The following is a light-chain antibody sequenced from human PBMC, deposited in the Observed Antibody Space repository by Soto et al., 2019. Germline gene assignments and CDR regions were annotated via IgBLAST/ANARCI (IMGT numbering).Light chain of an antibody. CDR3: QQYTNSRWT. J-gene: IGKJ1*01. V-gene: IGKV3-20*01. CDR1: QTVDYNY. Sequence: ETVLTQSRGTLSLSPGERVTLSCWASQTVDYNYFAWYQQRPGQAPRLLMNGASTRATGVPDRFSGSGSGTDFTLTISRLEPEDFAVYYCQQYTNSRWTFGQGTKVDIK. CDR2: GAS.